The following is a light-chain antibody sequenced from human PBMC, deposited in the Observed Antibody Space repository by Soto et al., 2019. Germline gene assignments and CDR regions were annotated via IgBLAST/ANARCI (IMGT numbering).Light chain of an antibody. V-gene: IGKV3-11*01. CDR3: QHRSNWPPWT. CDR1: QSVSTY. J-gene: IGKJ1*01. CDR2: DAS. Sequence: EIVLTQSPATLSLSPGERATLSCRASQSVSTYLAWYQQKPGQAPRLLIFDASNTATGIPARFSGSVAGTDFTLTISSLEPDDFAVYYCQHRSNWPPWTFGQGPKVEIK.